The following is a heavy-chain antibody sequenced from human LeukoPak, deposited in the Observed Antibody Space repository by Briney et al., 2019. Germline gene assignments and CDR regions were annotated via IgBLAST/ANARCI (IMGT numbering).Heavy chain of an antibody. CDR2: IYYSGTT. CDR1: GGSISNYY. CDR3: ARGAYIAAAQYGY. V-gene: IGHV4-59*01. D-gene: IGHD6-13*01. Sequence: PSETLSLTCTVSGGSISNYYWSWIRQPPGKGLEWIGHIYYSGTTNYNPSLKSRVTISVDTSKNQFSLKLNSVTAADTAVYYCARGAYIAAAQYGYWGQGTLVTVSS. J-gene: IGHJ4*02.